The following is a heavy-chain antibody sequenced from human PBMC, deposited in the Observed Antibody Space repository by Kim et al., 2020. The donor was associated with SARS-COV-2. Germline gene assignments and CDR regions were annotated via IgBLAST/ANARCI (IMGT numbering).Heavy chain of an antibody. Sequence: GGSLRLSCTASGFTFGDYAMSWFRQAPGKGLEWVGFIRSKAYGGTTEYAASVKGRFTISRDDSKSIAYLQMNSPKTEDTAVYYCTRSGSYYRKGDDYWGQGTLVTVSS. J-gene: IGHJ4*02. CDR3: TRSGSYYRKGDDY. V-gene: IGHV3-49*03. CDR2: IRSKAYGGTT. D-gene: IGHD1-26*01. CDR1: GFTFGDYA.